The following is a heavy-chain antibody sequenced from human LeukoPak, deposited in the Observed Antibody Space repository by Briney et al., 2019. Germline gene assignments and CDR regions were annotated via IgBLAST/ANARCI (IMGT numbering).Heavy chain of an antibody. V-gene: IGHV3-23*01. D-gene: IGHD6-19*01. J-gene: IGHJ5*02. CDR1: GFTFSSYG. CDR3: AKEGEKPYNSGWYPAWFDP. Sequence: GGSLRLSCAASGFTFSSYGMSWVRQAPGKGLEWVSAISGSGGSTYYADSVKGRFTISRDNSKNTLYLQMNSLRAEDTAVYYCAKEGEKPYNSGWYPAWFDPWGQGTLVTVSS. CDR2: ISGSGGST.